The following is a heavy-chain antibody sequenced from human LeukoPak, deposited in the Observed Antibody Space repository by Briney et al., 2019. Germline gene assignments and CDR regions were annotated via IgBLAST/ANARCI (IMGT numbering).Heavy chain of an antibody. Sequence: PSETLSLTCTDSGGSISSYYWSWIRQPPGKGLEWIGYIYYSGSTNYNPSLKSRVTISVDTSKNQFSLKLSSVTAADTAVYYCARVGAAARQVAFDIWGQGTMVTVSS. D-gene: IGHD6-13*01. CDR1: GGSISSYY. CDR2: IYYSGST. CDR3: ARVGAAARQVAFDI. V-gene: IGHV4-59*01. J-gene: IGHJ3*02.